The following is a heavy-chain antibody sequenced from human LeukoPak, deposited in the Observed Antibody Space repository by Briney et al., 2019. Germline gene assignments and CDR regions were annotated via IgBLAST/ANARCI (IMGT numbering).Heavy chain of an antibody. J-gene: IGHJ4*02. CDR2: IYPGDSDT. V-gene: IGHV5-51*01. CDR3: AIGRGVSPGFDN. CDR1: GYIFTDYW. D-gene: IGHD1-26*01. Sequence: KDGESLKISCKGSGYIFTDYWIGWVRQMPGKGLEWMGIIYPGDSDTRYSPSFQGQVTISANKSVSTAYLHWSSLKASDTARYYCAIGRGVSPGFDNWGQGTLVSVSS.